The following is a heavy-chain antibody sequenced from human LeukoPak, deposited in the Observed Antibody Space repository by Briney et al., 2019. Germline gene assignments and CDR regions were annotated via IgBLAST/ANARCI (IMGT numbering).Heavy chain of an antibody. J-gene: IGHJ4*02. CDR1: GYTFTSYY. V-gene: IGHV1-46*01. Sequence: ASVKVSCKASGYTFTSYYIHWVRQAPGQGLEWMGIINPSAGSTTFAQDFQGRVTMTRDMSTSTVYMELSSLRSEDTAVYYCATGPSLFDYWGQGTLATVSS. CDR3: ATGPSLFDY. CDR2: INPSAGST.